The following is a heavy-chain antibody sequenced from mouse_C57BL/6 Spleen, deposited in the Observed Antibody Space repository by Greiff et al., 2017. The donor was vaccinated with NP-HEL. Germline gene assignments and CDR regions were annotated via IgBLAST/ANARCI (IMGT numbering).Heavy chain of an antibody. CDR2: IYPGSGST. J-gene: IGHJ2*01. CDR3: ARGGSYDGYPRDY. Sequence: VQLQQPGAELVKPGASVKMSCKASGYTFTSYWITWVKQRPGQGLEWIGDIYPGSGSTNYNEKFKSKATLTVDTSSSTAYMQLSSLTSEDSAVYYCARGGSYDGYPRDYWGQGTTLTVSS. D-gene: IGHD2-3*01. CDR1: GYTFTSYW. V-gene: IGHV1-55*01.